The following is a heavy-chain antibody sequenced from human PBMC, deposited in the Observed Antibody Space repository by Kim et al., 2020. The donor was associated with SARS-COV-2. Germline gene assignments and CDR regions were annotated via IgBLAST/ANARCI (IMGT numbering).Heavy chain of an antibody. J-gene: IGHJ6*02. CDR2: IYYSGST. D-gene: IGHD2-8*02. CDR1: GGSVSSGSYY. V-gene: IGHV4-61*01. Sequence: SETLSLTCTVSGGSVSSGSYYWSWIRQPPGKGLEWIGYIYYSGSTNYNPSLKSRVTISVDTSKNQFSLKLSSVTAADTAVYYCARDCPHCTGGVCSTNTFYYGMDVWGQGTTVTVSS. CDR3: ARDCPHCTGGVCSTNTFYYGMDV.